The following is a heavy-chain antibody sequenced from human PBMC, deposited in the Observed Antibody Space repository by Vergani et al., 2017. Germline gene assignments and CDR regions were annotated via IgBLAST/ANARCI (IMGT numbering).Heavy chain of an antibody. CDR3: ARERVLRRTKEDYYYGMDV. D-gene: IGHD1-14*01. CDR1: GGSISSGGYY. CDR2: IYYSGST. J-gene: IGHJ6*02. V-gene: IGHV4-31*03. Sequence: QVQLQESGPGLVKPSQTLSLTCTVSGGSISSGGYYWSWIRQHPGKGLEWIGYIYYSGSTYYNPSLKSRVTISVDTSKNQFSLKLSSVTAADTAVFYCARERVLRRTKEDYYYGMDVWGQGTTVTVSS.